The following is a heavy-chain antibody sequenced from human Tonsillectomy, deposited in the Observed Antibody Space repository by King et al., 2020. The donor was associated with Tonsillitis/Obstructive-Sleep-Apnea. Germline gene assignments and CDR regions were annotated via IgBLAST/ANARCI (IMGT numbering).Heavy chain of an antibody. CDR1: GFTFSSYA. J-gene: IGHJ4*02. CDR2: IIGSGGSK. V-gene: IGHV3-23*04. Sequence: VQLVESGGGLVQPGGSLRLSCAASGFTFSSYARSWFRQPPGKGLDGVSAIIGSGGSKNYADPGKGRFTISRDNSKNTLYLQMNSLRAEDTAVYYCAKWGVGIVVVPAAVHFDYWGQGTLVTVSS. D-gene: IGHD2-2*01. CDR3: AKWGVGIVVVPAAVHFDY.